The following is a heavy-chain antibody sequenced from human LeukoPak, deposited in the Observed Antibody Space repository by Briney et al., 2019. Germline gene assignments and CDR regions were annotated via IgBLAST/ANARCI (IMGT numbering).Heavy chain of an antibody. J-gene: IGHJ6*03. CDR3: ARGDYYYYMDV. Sequence: SETLSLTCTVSGGSISSGTYYWTWIRQPAGKGLEWIGRVSSSGTTNYNPYNPSLKSRVTISVDTSKNQFSLELSSVTAADTAVYYCARGDYYYYMDVWGTGTTVTVSS. CDR2: VSSSGTT. CDR1: GGSISSGTYY. V-gene: IGHV4-61*02.